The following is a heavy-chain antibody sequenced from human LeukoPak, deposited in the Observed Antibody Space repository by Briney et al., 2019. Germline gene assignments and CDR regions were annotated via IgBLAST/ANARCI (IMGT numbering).Heavy chain of an antibody. J-gene: IGHJ4*02. CDR2: ITPSGDQT. V-gene: IGHV1-46*02. CDR1: GYNFYSHF. D-gene: IGHD2-2*01. Sequence: GASVKVSCKASGYNFYSHFMHWVRQVPGQGPEWMGLITPSGDQTIYAQTFQGRLTVTRDTSTTTVYMELTGLRSEDTAVYYCAWEPPPAAKNFDYWGQGTLVTVSS. CDR3: AWEPPPAAKNFDY.